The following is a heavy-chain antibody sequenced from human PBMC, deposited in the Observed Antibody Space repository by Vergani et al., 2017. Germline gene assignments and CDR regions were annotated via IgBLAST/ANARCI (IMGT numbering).Heavy chain of an antibody. D-gene: IGHD3-3*01. Sequence: EVQLVESGGGLVKPGGSLRLSCAASGFTFSSYSMNWVRQAPGKGLEWVSSISSSSSYIYYADSVKGRFTISRDNAKNSLYLQMNSLRAEDTAVYYCARNPRSEPWNLVGVDYWGQGTLVTVSS. J-gene: IGHJ4*02. CDR3: ARNPRSEPWNLVGVDY. CDR2: ISSSSSYI. V-gene: IGHV3-21*01. CDR1: GFTFSSYS.